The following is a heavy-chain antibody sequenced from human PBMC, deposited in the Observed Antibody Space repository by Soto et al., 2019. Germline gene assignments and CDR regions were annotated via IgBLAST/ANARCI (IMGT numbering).Heavy chain of an antibody. CDR2: INHSGST. Sequence: QVQLQQWGAGLLKPSETLSLTCAVYGGSFSGYYWSWIRQPPGQGLEWIGEINHSGSTNYNPSLKRRVTISVDKTKNQFSLKLSSLTAADTAVYYCARGSTVGGSSWYQTLTNFDYWGQGTLVTVSS. CDR3: ARGSTVGGSSWYQTLTNFDY. CDR1: GGSFSGYY. J-gene: IGHJ4*02. D-gene: IGHD6-13*01. V-gene: IGHV4-34*01.